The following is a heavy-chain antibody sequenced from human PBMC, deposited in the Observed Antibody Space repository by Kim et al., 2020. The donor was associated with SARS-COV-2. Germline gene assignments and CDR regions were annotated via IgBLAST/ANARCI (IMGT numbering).Heavy chain of an antibody. CDR3: VRGTWVGVNDY. D-gene: IGHD3-16*01. J-gene: IGHJ4*02. V-gene: IGHV1-18*01. CDR1: DYSYSGSG. CDR2: INTRKGDT. Sequence: ASVKVSCKTSDYSYSGSGFSWVRQAPGQGLEWMGWINTRKGDTNYVQNFQDRVTITTGSSTTTAYMELRNLKSDDTAVYYCVRGTWVGVNDYWGRGTLVT.